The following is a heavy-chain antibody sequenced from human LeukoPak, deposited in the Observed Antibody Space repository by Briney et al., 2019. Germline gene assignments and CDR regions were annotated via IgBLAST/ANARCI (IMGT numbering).Heavy chain of an antibody. V-gene: IGHV3-7*01. Sequence: GGSLRLSCAASGFTFSNHWMTWVRQAPGKGLEWVANIKQDGSEKYYVDSVKGRFTISRDNAKNLLYLQMNSLRAEDTAVYYCARDEGAYTYGGQGTLVTVSS. CDR3: ARDEGAYTY. CDR2: IKQDGSEK. CDR1: GFTFSNHW. D-gene: IGHD5-18*01. J-gene: IGHJ4*02.